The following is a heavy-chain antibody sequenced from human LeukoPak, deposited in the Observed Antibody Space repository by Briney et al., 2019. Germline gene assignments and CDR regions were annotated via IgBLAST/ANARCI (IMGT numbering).Heavy chain of an antibody. CDR2: ISYDGSNK. J-gene: IGHJ3*02. Sequence: GGSLRLSCAASGFTFSSYAMHWVRQAPGKGLERVAVISYDGSNKYYADSVKGRFTISRDNSKNTLYLQMNSLRAEDTAVYYCARDHYWLEYCSNGVCQDSFDIWGQGTMVTVSS. V-gene: IGHV3-30-3*01. D-gene: IGHD2-8*01. CDR3: ARDHYWLEYCSNGVCQDSFDI. CDR1: GFTFSSYA.